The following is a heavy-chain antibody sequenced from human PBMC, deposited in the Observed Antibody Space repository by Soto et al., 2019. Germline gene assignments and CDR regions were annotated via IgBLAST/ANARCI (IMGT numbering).Heavy chain of an antibody. V-gene: IGHV2-5*02. CDR3: ARGVRYCSSNRRPNLFDP. D-gene: IGHD2-2*01. CDR2: IYWDDDK. J-gene: IGHJ5*02. CDR1: GFSLSTSGVG. Sequence: SGPTLVNPTQTLTLTCTFSGFSLSTSGVGVGWIRQPPGKALEWLALIYWDDDKRYSPSLKTRLTITKDTSKKQVVVTMTNMDPVDTATYYCARGVRYCSSNRRPNLFDPWGQGTLVTVSS.